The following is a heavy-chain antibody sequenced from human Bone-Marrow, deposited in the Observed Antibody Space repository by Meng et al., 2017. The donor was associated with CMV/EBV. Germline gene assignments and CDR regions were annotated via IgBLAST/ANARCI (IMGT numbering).Heavy chain of an antibody. CDR3: ARNSGSIAAAADYYYYGMDV. J-gene: IGHJ6*01. V-gene: IGHV3-11*04. CDR1: GFTFSDYY. D-gene: IGHD6-13*01. CDR2: ISSSGSTI. Sequence: GESLKISCAASGFTFSDYYMSWIRQAPGKGLEWVSYISSSGSTIYYADSVKGRFTISRDNAKNSLYLQMNSLRAEDTAVYYCARNSGSIAAAADYYYYGMDVWGQGNTVNVAS.